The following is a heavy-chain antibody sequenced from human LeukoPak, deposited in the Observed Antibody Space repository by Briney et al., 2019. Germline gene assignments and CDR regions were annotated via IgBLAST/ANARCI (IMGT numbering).Heavy chain of an antibody. CDR2: ISTTSSYI. J-gene: IGHJ4*02. V-gene: IGHV3-21*01. CDR3: ARDYCSSTSCYARLYYFDY. D-gene: IGHD2-2*01. CDR1: GFTFNNYA. Sequence: PGGSLRLSCAASGFTFNNYAMNWVRQAPGKGLEWVSSISTTSSYIQYADSVKGRFTISRDNAKNSLYLQMNSLRAEDTAVYYCARDYCSSTSCYARLYYFDYWGQGTLVTVSS.